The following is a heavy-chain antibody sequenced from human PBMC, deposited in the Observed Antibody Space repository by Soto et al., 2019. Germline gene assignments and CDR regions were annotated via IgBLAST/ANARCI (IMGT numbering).Heavy chain of an antibody. D-gene: IGHD3-3*01. J-gene: IGHJ4*02. CDR1: GFTFSSYA. V-gene: IGHV3-23*01. CDR3: AKVTYYDFWSGYLFDY. Sequence: GGSLRLSCAASGFTFSSYAMSWVRQAPGKGLEWVSAISGSGGSTYYADSVKGRFTISRDNSKNTLYLQMNSLRAEDTAVYYCAKVTYYDFWSGYLFDYWGQGTLVTVSS. CDR2: ISGSGGST.